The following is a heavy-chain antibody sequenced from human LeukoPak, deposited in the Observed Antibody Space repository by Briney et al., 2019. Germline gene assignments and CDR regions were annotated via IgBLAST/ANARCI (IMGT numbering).Heavy chain of an antibody. D-gene: IGHD2-15*01. Sequence: GGSLRLSCAASGFTFNSYAMYWVGQAPGKGLEGIAGIFRSGGSPHYADSVKGRFTISRDNFQNTVYLQLGSLRVEDTTVYYCGKTTVGYSSGRYPGWPVDYWGQGALVTVSS. CDR2: IFRSGGSP. V-gene: IGHV3-23*01. CDR1: GFTFNSYA. CDR3: GKTTVGYSSGRYPGWPVDY. J-gene: IGHJ4*02.